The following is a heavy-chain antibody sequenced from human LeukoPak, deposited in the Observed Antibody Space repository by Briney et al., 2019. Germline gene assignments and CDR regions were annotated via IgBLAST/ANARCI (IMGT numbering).Heavy chain of an antibody. CDR3: ARDGNYELWSGYTPNAFDI. J-gene: IGHJ3*02. V-gene: IGHV3-21*01. D-gene: IGHD3-3*01. CDR2: ISGSSYI. CDR1: RFTFSGYA. Sequence: GGSLRLSCAASRFTFSGYAMSWVRQAPGKGLEWVSAISGSSYIYYADSVKGRFTISRDNAKNSLYLQMNSLRAEDTAVYYCARDGNYELWSGYTPNAFDIWGQGTMVTVSS.